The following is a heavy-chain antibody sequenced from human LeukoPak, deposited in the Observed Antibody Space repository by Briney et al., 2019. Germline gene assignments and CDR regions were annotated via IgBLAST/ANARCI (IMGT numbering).Heavy chain of an antibody. V-gene: IGHV3-33*01. CDR1: GFTFSSYD. J-gene: IGHJ4*02. CDR2: IWYDGSNK. Sequence: GGSLRLSCAASGFTFSSYDMHWVRQAPGKGLEWVAVIWYDGSNKYYADSVKGRFTISRDNSKNTLYLQMNSLRAEDTAVYYCASDLSGYSALGSYYFDYWGQGTLVTVSS. D-gene: IGHD3-22*01. CDR3: ASDLSGYSALGSYYFDY.